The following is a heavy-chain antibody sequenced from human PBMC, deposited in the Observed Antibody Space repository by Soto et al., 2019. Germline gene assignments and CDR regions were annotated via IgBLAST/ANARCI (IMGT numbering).Heavy chain of an antibody. CDR1: GYTFSKYW. J-gene: IGHJ6*02. CDR3: ARRFKDDSGSSPYYPAFDV. V-gene: IGHV5-51*01. D-gene: IGHD3-3*01. Sequence: PGECLKISCQASGYTFSKYWIACVRQMHGKGLECVGIVYPGDSDTRYSPSFQGQVTISVDPSPRTAYMQWNSLKASDSAMYYCARRFKDDSGSSPYYPAFDVWGRGTTVTVSS. CDR2: VYPGDSDT.